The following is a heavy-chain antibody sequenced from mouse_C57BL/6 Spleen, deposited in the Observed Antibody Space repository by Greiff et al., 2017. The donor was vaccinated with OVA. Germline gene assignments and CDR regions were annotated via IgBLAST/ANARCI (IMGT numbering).Heavy chain of an antibody. D-gene: IGHD1-1*01. V-gene: IGHV1-80*01. CDR2: IYPGDGDT. CDR3: ARSGYYYGRDAMDY. Sequence: VQVVESGAELVKPGASVKISCKASGYAFSSYWMNWVKQRPGKGLEWIGQIYPGDGDTNYNGKFKGKAKLTADKSSSTAYMQLSSLTSEDSAVYFCARSGYYYGRDAMDYWGQGTSVTVSS. J-gene: IGHJ4*01. CDR1: GYAFSSYW.